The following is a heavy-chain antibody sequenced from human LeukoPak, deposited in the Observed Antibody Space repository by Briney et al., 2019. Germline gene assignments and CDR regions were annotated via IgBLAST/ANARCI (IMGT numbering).Heavy chain of an antibody. CDR1: GFSFSNFW. D-gene: IGHD2-2*01. CDR3: ARQGCRTSNCYRRGYFDY. V-gene: IGHV5-51*01. CDR2: IYPADSDT. J-gene: IGHJ4*02. Sequence: GESLKISCQGSGFSFSNFWIGWVRQMPGKGLEWMGIIYPADSDTRYSPSFQGQVTISADKSISTAYLQWSSLKASDTAMYYCARQGCRTSNCYRRGYFDYWGQGTLVTVPS.